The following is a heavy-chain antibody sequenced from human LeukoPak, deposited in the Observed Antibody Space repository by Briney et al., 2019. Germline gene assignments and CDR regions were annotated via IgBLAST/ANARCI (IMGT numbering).Heavy chain of an antibody. CDR2: IYSGGST. D-gene: IGHD6-19*01. V-gene: IGHV3-53*04. Sequence: QAGGSLRLSCAASGFTFSSYAMSWVRQAPGKGLEWVSVIYSGGSTYYADSVKGRFTISRHNSKNTLYLQMNSLRAEDTAVYYCARNYHSSGWYFDYWGQGTLVTVSS. J-gene: IGHJ4*02. CDR3: ARNYHSSGWYFDY. CDR1: GFTFSSYA.